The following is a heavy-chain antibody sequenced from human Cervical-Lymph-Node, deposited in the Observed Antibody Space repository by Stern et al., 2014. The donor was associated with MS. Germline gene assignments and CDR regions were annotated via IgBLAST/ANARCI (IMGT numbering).Heavy chain of an antibody. J-gene: IGHJ6*02. CDR1: GLSFSNSD. CDR2: ISNGGRNI. D-gene: IGHD3-3*01. V-gene: IGHV3-21*01. Sequence: EVQLVESGGGLVRPGGSLRLSCSASGLSFSNSDMTWVRQVPGEGLQRVSSISNGGRNIYYADSVRGRFTISRDNAKNSLYLQMNSLRDDDTAVYYCAREVWSGYPDFYYGMDVWGQGTTVTVSS. CDR3: AREVWSGYPDFYYGMDV.